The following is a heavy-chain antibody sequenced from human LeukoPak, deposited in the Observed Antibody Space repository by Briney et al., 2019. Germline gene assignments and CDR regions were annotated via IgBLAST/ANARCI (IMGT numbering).Heavy chain of an antibody. Sequence: GESLKISCKGSGYSFTSYWIGWVRQMPGKGLEWMGIIYPGDSDTRYSPSFQGQVTISADKSISTAYLQWSSLKASDTAMYYCARFRDSIAARYAFDIWGQGTMVTVSS. CDR2: IYPGDSDT. D-gene: IGHD6-6*01. CDR1: GYSFTSYW. V-gene: IGHV5-51*01. J-gene: IGHJ3*02. CDR3: ARFRDSIAARYAFDI.